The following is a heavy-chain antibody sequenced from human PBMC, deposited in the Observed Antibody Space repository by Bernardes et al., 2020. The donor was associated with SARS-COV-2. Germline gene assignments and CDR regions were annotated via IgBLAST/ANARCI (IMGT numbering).Heavy chain of an antibody. CDR2: IYYSGNP. CDR1: GGSIRSYY. Sequence: SETLSLTCTVSGGSIRSYYWRWIRQSPGKGLEWTGCIYYSGNPNCNPSLKSRVTISVDTSKNQFSLKLSSVTAADTAVYYCARDSLAAAVIDYWGQGNLVTVSS. CDR3: ARDSLAAAVIDY. J-gene: IGHJ4*02. V-gene: IGHV4-59*12. D-gene: IGHD6-13*01.